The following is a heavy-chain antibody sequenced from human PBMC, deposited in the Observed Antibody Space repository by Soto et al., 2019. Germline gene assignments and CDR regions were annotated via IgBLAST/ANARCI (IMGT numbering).Heavy chain of an antibody. D-gene: IGHD3-3*01. CDR2: ISAYNGNT. CDR3: ASVLVIEEDGVRPEYYYYYGMDV. J-gene: IGHJ6*02. V-gene: IGHV1-18*01. CDR1: GYTFTSYG. Sequence: ASVKVSCKASGYTFTSYGISWVRQAPGQGLEWMGWISAYNGNTNYAQKLQGRVTMTTDTSTSTAYMELRSLRSDDTAVYYCASVLVIEEDGVRPEYYYYYGMDVWGQGTTLTLS.